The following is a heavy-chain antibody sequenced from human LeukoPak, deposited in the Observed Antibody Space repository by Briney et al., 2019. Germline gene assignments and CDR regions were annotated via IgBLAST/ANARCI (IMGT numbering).Heavy chain of an antibody. CDR3: ARVGEGVFDP. Sequence: PSETLSLTCTVSGGSISSYYWSWIRQPPGKGLEWIGYIYYSGSTNYNPSLRSRVTISVDTSKNQFSLKLSSVTAADTAVYYCARVGEGVFDPWGQGTLVTVSS. D-gene: IGHD1-26*01. CDR2: IYYSGST. J-gene: IGHJ5*02. CDR1: GGSISSYY. V-gene: IGHV4-59*01.